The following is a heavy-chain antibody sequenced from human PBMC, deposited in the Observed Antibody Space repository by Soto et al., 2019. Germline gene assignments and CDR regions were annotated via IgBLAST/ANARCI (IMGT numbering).Heavy chain of an antibody. CDR2: ISGHGANT. J-gene: IGHJ4*02. V-gene: IGHV3-23*01. CDR3: AKRGRGYSYGAHTDH. CDR1: GFTLSIYA. D-gene: IGHD5-18*01. Sequence: DVQLLESGGGLAQPGGSLTLSCAASGFTLSIYAMRWVRQAPGKGLEWVSTISGHGANTYSAGPVKGRFTTSRDNSKKTLYLQMNSLRADDTAVYFCAKRGRGYSYGAHTDHWGQGTLVTVSS.